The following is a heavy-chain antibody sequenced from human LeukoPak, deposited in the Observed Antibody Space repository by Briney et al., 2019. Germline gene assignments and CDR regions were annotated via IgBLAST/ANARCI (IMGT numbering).Heavy chain of an antibody. V-gene: IGHV3-23*01. CDR3: AKDNPAATGRTPGLEY. Sequence: GGSLRLSCAASGFTFSSYAMSWVRQAPGKGLEWVSAISGSGGSTYYADSVKGRFTISRDNSKNTLYLQMNSLRAEDTAVYYCAKDNPAATGRTPGLEYWGQGTLVTVSS. J-gene: IGHJ4*02. D-gene: IGHD6-25*01. CDR2: ISGSGGST. CDR1: GFTFSSYA.